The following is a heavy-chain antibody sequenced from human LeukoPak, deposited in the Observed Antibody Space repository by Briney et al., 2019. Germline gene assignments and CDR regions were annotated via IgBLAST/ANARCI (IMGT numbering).Heavy chain of an antibody. CDR3: AREVTLYASGSPSWFDP. Sequence: SETLSLTCTVSGGSISSGSYYWSWIRQPAGKGLEWIARIYTSATTNYNPSLKSRVTISVDTSKNQFSLKLSSVTAADTAMYYCAREVTLYASGSPSWFDPWGQGTLVTVSS. CDR2: IYTSATT. V-gene: IGHV4-61*02. J-gene: IGHJ5*02. D-gene: IGHD3-10*01. CDR1: GGSISSGSYY.